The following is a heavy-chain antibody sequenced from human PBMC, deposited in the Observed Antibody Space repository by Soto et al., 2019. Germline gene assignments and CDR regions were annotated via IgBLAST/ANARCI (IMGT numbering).Heavy chain of an antibody. J-gene: IGHJ6*02. D-gene: IGHD2-2*01. CDR1: GFTFSSYA. Sequence: PGGSLRLSCAASGFTFSSYAMHWVRQAPGKGLEWVAVISYDGSNKYYADSVKGRFTISRDNSKNTLYLQMNSLRAEDTAVYYCARVQCSSTSCHFGMDVWGQGTTVTVSS. V-gene: IGHV3-30-3*01. CDR3: ARVQCSSTSCHFGMDV. CDR2: ISYDGSNK.